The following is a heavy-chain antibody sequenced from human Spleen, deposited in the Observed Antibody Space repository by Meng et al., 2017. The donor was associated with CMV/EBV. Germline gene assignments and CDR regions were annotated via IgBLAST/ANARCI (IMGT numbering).Heavy chain of an antibody. J-gene: IGHJ5*02. V-gene: IGHV4-30-4*08. Sequence: VPLQESGPVLVKPSQTLSLTCTVSGGSISSGDYYWSWIRQPPGKGLEWIGYIYYSGSTYYNPSLKSRVTISVDTSKNQFSLKLSSVTAADTAVYYCASCERGQQLVTPFDPWGQGTLVTVSS. CDR1: GGSISSGDYY. CDR3: ASCERGQQLVTPFDP. D-gene: IGHD6-13*01. CDR2: IYYSGST.